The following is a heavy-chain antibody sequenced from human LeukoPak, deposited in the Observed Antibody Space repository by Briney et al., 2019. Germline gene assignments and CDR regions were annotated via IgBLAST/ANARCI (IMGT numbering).Heavy chain of an antibody. CDR2: VHLDGRT. Sequence: PSETLSLTCGVSGGSVINTNWWTWVRQPPGKGLEWIGEVHLDGRTNYNPSLESRLTMSVDVSENQVSLKLTSVTAADTAVYYCARTARGYSYGIDYWGQGTLVTVST. D-gene: IGHD5-18*01. V-gene: IGHV4-4*02. CDR1: GGSVINTNW. CDR3: ARTARGYSYGIDY. J-gene: IGHJ4*02.